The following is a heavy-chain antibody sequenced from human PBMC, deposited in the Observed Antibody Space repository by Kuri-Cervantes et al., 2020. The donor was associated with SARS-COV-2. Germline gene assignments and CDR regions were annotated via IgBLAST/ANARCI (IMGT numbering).Heavy chain of an antibody. D-gene: IGHD6-6*01. CDR2: ISGSGGST. CDR3: AQDVSQLGRACRY. V-gene: IGHV3-23*01. Sequence: GGSLRLSCAASGFTFSSYAMSWVRQAPGKGLEWVSAISGSGGSTYYADSVKGRFTISRDNSKNTLYLQMNSLRGEDTALYYCAQDVSQLGRACRYWGQGTLVTVSS. CDR1: GFTFSSYA. J-gene: IGHJ4*02.